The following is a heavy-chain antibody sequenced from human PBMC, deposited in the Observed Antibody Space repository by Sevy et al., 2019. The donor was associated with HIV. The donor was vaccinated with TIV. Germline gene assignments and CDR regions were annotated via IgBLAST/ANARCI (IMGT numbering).Heavy chain of an antibody. CDR3: ARERDVGIAARFDY. J-gene: IGHJ4*02. V-gene: IGHV1-2*02. CDR2: INPNAGGSGGT. D-gene: IGHD6-6*01. Sequence: ASVKVSCKTSTYSFTAYYIHWVRQAPGQGLEWMGWINPNAGGSGGTNYAQKFQGRVTMTRDTSISTAYMELSRLRSDDTAVYYCARERDVGIAARFDYWGQGTLVTVSS. CDR1: TYSFTAYY.